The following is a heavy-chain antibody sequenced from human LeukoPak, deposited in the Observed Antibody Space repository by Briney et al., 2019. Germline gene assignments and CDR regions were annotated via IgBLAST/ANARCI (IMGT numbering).Heavy chain of an antibody. CDR2: IIPIFGTA. V-gene: IGHV1-69*06. J-gene: IGHJ4*02. D-gene: IGHD1-26*01. CDR1: GYTFTSYD. Sequence: GASVKVSCKASGYTFTSYDINWVRQATGQGLEWMGGIIPIFGTANYAQKFQGRVTITADKSTSTAYMELSSLRSEDTAVYYCARDSEYYFDYWGQGTLVTVSS. CDR3: ARDSEYYFDY.